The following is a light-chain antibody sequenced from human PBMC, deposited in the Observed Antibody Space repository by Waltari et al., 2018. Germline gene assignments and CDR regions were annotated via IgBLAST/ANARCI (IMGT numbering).Light chain of an antibody. CDR2: VNSDGSH. CDR3: KIGGTGIWV. J-gene: IGLJ3*02. CDR1: SGHSYYA. V-gene: IGLV4-69*01. Sequence: QLVLTQSPSASASLGASVSLTCTLSSGHSYYAIAWHQQQPQKGPRYLMKVNSDGSHTKGDGIHNPVSCSGARAGDYHAISRRQCEDAADNDCKIGGTGIWVFGGGTKLTVL.